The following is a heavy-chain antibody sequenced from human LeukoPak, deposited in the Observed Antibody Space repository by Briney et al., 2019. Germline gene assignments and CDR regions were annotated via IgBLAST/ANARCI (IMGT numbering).Heavy chain of an antibody. CDR2: ISAYNGNT. D-gene: IGHD3-9*01. CDR1: GGPFSSYA. Sequence: APVEGSFQASGGPFSSYAINWVRPAPGQGPEWMGWISAYNGNTNYAQKLQGRVTMTTDTSTSTAYMELRSLRSDDTAVYYCARTIYLDYWGQGTLVTVSS. J-gene: IGHJ4*02. CDR3: ARTIYLDY. V-gene: IGHV1-18*01.